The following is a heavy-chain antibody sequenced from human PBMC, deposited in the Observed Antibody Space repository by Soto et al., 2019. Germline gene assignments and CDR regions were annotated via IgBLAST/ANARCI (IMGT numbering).Heavy chain of an antibody. V-gene: IGHV3-15*01. D-gene: IGHD3-3*01. CDR2: IKSKTDGGTR. CDR3: TTPGPLRFLDWLSLYYYYYIDV. Sequence: EVQLVESGGGLVEPGGSLRLSCAASGFTFSNAWMSWVRQAPGKGLEWVGRIKSKTDGGTRDYAAPMKGRITISKDDSKNTLYLQMNSLKTEETAVYYCTTPGPLRFLDWLSLYYYYYIDVWGKGTTVTVSS. CDR1: GFTFSNAW. J-gene: IGHJ6*03.